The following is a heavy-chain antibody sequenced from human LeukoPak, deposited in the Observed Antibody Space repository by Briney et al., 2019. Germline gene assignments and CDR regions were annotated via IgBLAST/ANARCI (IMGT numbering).Heavy chain of an antibody. CDR2: INYSGST. CDR3: ARAPWCCSFPNPRDYYYGMDV. CDR1: GGSFSGYY. J-gene: IGHJ6*02. V-gene: IGHV4-34*01. D-gene: IGHD2-8*02. Sequence: SETLSLTCAVYGGSFSGYYWSWIRQPPGKGLEWIGEINYSGSTNYNPSLKSRVTISVDTSKNQFSLKLSSVTAADTAVYYCARAPWCCSFPNPRDYYYGMDVWGQGTTVTVSS.